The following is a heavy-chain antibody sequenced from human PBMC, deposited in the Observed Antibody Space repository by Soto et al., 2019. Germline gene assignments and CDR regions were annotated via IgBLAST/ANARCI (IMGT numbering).Heavy chain of an antibody. CDR3: ARGRYGPVADAFDI. D-gene: IGHD5-18*01. Sequence: EVQLVESGGGLVQPGGSLRLSCAASGFTFSSYDMHWVRQATGKGLEWVSAIGTAGDTYYPGSVKGRFTISRENAKNSLYLQMNSLRAGDTAVYYCARGRYGPVADAFDIWGQGTMVTVSS. CDR2: IGTAGDT. J-gene: IGHJ3*02. CDR1: GFTFSSYD. V-gene: IGHV3-13*01.